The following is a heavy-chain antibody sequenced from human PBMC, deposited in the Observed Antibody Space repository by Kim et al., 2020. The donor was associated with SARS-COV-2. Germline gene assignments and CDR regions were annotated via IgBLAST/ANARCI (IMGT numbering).Heavy chain of an antibody. CDR3: ARGAVAYCGGDCYFDY. Sequence: KLQGRVTMTTDTSTSTAYMELRSLRSDDTAVYYCARGAVAYCGGDCYFDYWGQGTLVTVSP. V-gene: IGHV1-18*01. J-gene: IGHJ4*02. D-gene: IGHD2-21*02.